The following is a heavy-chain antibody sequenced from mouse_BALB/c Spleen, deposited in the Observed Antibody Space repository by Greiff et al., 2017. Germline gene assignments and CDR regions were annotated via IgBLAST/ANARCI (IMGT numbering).Heavy chain of an antibody. J-gene: IGHJ1*01. Sequence: EVQLVESGGGLVKPGGSLKLSCAASGFTFSDYYMYWVRQTPEKRLEWVATISDGGSYTYYPDSVKGRFTISRDNAKNNLYLQMSSLKSEDTAMYYCARGNYGPDVWGAGTTVTVSS. V-gene: IGHV5-4*02. CDR3: ARGNYGPDV. CDR1: GFTFSDYY. D-gene: IGHD1-1*01. CDR2: ISDGGSYT.